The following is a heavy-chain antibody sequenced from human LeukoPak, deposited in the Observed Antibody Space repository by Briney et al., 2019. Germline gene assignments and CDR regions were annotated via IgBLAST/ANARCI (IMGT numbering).Heavy chain of an antibody. CDR1: GFTFSSYA. J-gene: IGHJ6*03. Sequence: GGSLRLSCAASGFTFSSYAMHWVRQAPGKGLEWVAVISYDGSNKYYADSVKGRFTISRDNSKNTLYLQMNSLRAEDTAAYYCARDRVAAAGRRYYYYYMDVWGKGTTVTVSS. CDR3: ARDRVAAAGRRYYYYYMDV. D-gene: IGHD6-13*01. CDR2: ISYDGSNK. V-gene: IGHV3-30*01.